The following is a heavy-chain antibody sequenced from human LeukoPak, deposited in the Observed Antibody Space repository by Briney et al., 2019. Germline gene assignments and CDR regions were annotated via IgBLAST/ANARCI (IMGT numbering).Heavy chain of an antibody. CDR2: IRSGRSVM. D-gene: IGHD5/OR15-5a*01. J-gene: IGHJ4*02. Sequence: GGSLRLSCAASGFTFSVYGMSWVRQAPGEGLGWVSHIRSGRSVMNYADSVKGRFTISRDNGKNSVYLQMNSLRDEDMAVYYCAGGVYGYNAFDYWGQGTLVSVSS. CDR3: AGGVYGYNAFDY. V-gene: IGHV3-48*02. CDR1: GFTFSVYG.